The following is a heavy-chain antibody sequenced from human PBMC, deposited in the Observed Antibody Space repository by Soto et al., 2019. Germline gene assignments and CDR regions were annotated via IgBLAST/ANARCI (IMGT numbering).Heavy chain of an antibody. J-gene: IGHJ6*03. V-gene: IGHV3-66*01. CDR1: GFTVSSNY. Sequence: PGGSLRLSCAASGFTVSSNYMSWVRQAPGKGLEWVSVIYSGGSTYYADSVKGRFTISRDNSKNTLYLQMNSLRAEDTAVYYCARESTYYDFPNYYYYYMDVWGKGTTVTV. CDR3: ARESTYYDFPNYYYYYMDV. CDR2: IYSGGST. D-gene: IGHD3-3*01.